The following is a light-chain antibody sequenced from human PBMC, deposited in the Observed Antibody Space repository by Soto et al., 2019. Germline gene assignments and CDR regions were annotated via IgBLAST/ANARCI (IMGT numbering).Light chain of an antibody. J-gene: IGKJ3*01. Sequence: EIVLTQSPATLSLSSGERATLSCRASQSVDTYLAWYQEKPGQAPRLLIYDASNRATGIPARFSGSGSRTDCTLTISSREPDDFALYYGQQRRDWPLFTFGPGTKVDV. V-gene: IGKV3-11*01. CDR1: QSVDTY. CDR2: DAS. CDR3: QQRRDWPLFT.